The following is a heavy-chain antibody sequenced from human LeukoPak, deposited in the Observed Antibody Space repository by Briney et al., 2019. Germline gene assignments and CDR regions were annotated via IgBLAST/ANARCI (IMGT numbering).Heavy chain of an antibody. CDR2: ISSSSTI. J-gene: IGHJ4*02. D-gene: IGHD3-22*01. Sequence: PGGSLRLSCAASGFTFSSYSMNWVRQAPGKGLEWVSYISSSSTIYYADSVKGRFTISRDNAKNSLYLQMNSLRAEDTAVYYCASDDSSGYFDYWGQGPLATVSS. CDR3: ASDDSSGYFDY. CDR1: GFTFSSYS. V-gene: IGHV3-48*01.